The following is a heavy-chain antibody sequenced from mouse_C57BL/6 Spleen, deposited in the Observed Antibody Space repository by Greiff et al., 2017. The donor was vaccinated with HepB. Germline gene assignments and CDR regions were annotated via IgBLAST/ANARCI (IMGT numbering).Heavy chain of an antibody. V-gene: IGHV5-9*01. CDR3: ASGLGYFDY. CDR2: ISGGGGNT. J-gene: IGHJ2*01. CDR1: GFTFSSYT. Sequence: DVKLVESGGGLVKPGGSLKLSCAASGFTFSSYTMSWVRQTPEKRLEWVATISGGGGNTYYPDSVKGRFTISRDNAKNTLYLQMSSLRSEDTALYYCASGLGYFDYWGQGTTLTVSS. D-gene: IGHD4-1*01.